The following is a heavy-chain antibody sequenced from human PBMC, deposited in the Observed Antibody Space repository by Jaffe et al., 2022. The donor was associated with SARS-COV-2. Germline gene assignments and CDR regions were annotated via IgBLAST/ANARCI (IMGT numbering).Heavy chain of an antibody. CDR3: ARLRSAYYFDAFDV. J-gene: IGHJ3*01. Sequence: EVQLVQSRAEVRKPGESLKISCQASGYTFANYWIGWVRQVPGIGLEWMGVFYPGDSNTHYSPSFQGQVTISADKSTSTAYLQWYSLKDSDTAMYYCARLRSAYYFDAFDVWGQGTMVTVSS. D-gene: IGHD3-22*01. CDR2: FYPGDSNT. V-gene: IGHV5-51*01. CDR1: GYTFANYW.